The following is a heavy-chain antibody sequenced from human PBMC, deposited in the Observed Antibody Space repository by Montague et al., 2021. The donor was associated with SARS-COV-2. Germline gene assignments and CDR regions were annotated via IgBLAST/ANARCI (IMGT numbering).Heavy chain of an antibody. V-gene: IGHV4-34*01. Sequence: SETLSLTCAVHGGSFSGYYWNWIRQRPGKGLEWIGEINNGGSTNYNPSLKNRLTISADTSKNQFSLKLTSVAATDTAVYYCARLRDGVVPSPILGIGPYFTYHYMDVWGKGTTVTVS. D-gene: IGHD2-15*01. CDR1: GGSFSGYY. CDR3: ARLRDGVVPSPILGIGPYFTYHYMDV. J-gene: IGHJ6*03. CDR2: INNGGST.